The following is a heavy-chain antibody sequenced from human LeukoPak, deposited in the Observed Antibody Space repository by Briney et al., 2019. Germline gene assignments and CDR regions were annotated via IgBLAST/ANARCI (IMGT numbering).Heavy chain of an antibody. CDR3: ARASALAADY. J-gene: IGHJ4*02. CDR2: IYTSGST. D-gene: IGHD6-19*01. CDR1: GGSISSGSYY. V-gene: IGHV4-61*02. Sequence: SQTLSLTCTVSGGSISSGSYYWTWLRQPAGKGLEWIGRIYTSGSTNYNPSLKSRVTISVDTSKNQFSLNLTSVTAADTAGYYCARASALAADYWGQGTLVTVSS.